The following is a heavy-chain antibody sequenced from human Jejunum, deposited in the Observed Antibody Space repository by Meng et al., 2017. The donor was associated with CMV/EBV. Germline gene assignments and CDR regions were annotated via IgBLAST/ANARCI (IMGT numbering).Heavy chain of an antibody. CDR3: AYFVGGYYHSRPAY. CDR2: IYRGVYK. V-gene: IGHV2-5*02. CDR1: GFSPSPGGEG. Sequence: QITCNESVTSQEKPTQTLTLPVSFSGFSPSPGGEGLGWFRQAPGKPLEWLGLIYRGVYKRYSPSHNSRLTIANDTSKNAVDLTLTNMGPIDTGTYSCAYFVGGYYHSRPAYWGQGTLVTVSS. J-gene: IGHJ4*02. D-gene: IGHD1-26*01.